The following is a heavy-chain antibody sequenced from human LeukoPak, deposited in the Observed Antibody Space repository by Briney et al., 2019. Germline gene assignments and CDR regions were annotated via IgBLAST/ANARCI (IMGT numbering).Heavy chain of an antibody. Sequence: GGSLRLSCAASGSTFSNYAMHWVRQAPGKGLEWVAFVSHDGRTQYYVDSVKGRFTISRDNSKNTLYLQMNSLRTEDTALYYCAKTSSDYGERFEHWGQGTLVTVSS. CDR2: VSHDGRTQ. J-gene: IGHJ4*02. CDR3: AKTSSDYGERFEH. CDR1: GSTFSNYA. V-gene: IGHV3-30*18. D-gene: IGHD4-17*01.